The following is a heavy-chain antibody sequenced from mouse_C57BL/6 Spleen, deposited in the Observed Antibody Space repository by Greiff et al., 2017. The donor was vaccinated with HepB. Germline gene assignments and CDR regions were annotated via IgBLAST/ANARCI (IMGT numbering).Heavy chain of an antibody. V-gene: IGHV1-4*01. J-gene: IGHJ4*01. CDR2: INPSSGYT. CDR1: GYTFTSYT. CDR3: ARLDAMDY. Sequence: VQLMESGAELARPGASVKMSCKASGYTFTSYTMHWVKQRPGQGLEWIGYINPSSGYTKYNQKFKDKATLTADKSSSTAYMQLSSLTSEDSAVYYCARLDAMDYWGQGTSVTVSS.